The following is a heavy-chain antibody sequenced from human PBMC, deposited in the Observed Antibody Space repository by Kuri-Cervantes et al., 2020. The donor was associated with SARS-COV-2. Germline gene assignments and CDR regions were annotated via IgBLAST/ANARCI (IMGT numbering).Heavy chain of an antibody. CDR2: IKSKTDGGTT. J-gene: IGHJ4*02. Sequence: GESLKISCAASGFTFDDYTMHWVRQAPGKGLEWVGRIKSKTDGGTTDYAAPVKGRFTISRDDSKNTLYLQMNSLKTEDTAVYYCTTERWLVPVFDYWGQGTLVTVSS. D-gene: IGHD6-19*01. CDR1: GFTFDDYT. CDR3: TTERWLVPVFDY. V-gene: IGHV3-15*01.